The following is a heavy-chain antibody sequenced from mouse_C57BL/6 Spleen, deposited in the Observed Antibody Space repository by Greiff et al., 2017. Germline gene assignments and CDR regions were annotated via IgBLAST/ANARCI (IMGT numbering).Heavy chain of an antibody. CDR2: IDPSDSET. CDR1: GYTFTSYW. CDR3: AREGNYGNYWFAD. J-gene: IGHJ3*01. D-gene: IGHD2-1*01. Sequence: VQLQQPGAELVRPGSSVKLSCKASGYTFTSYWMHWVKQRPIQGLEWIGNIDPSDSETHYNQKFKDKATLTVDKSSSTAYMQLSSLTSEDSAVYYCAREGNYGNYWFADWGQGTLVTVSA. V-gene: IGHV1-52*01.